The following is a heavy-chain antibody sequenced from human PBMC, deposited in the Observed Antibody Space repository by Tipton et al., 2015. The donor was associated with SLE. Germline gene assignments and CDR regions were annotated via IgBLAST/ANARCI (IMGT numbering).Heavy chain of an antibody. V-gene: IGHV4-34*01. CDR3: AKLRGYWFDR. CDR2: INRDGAT. J-gene: IGHJ5*02. Sequence: TLSLTCAVSGGSLSTYYWSGIRQFPGKGLEWIGEINRDGATKYNPSLKSRVTISLDMSRNHCSLKLTSVTAADTAIYYCAKLRGYWFDRWGPGTPVTVSS. D-gene: IGHD5-24*01. CDR1: GGSLSTYY.